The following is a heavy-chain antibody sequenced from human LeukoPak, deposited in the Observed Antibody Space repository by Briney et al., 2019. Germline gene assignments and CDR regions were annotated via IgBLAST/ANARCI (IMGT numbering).Heavy chain of an antibody. J-gene: IGHJ4*02. D-gene: IGHD4-23*01. CDR2: ISSSSSYI. Sequence: GGSLRLSCAASGFTFSSYSMNWVRQAPGKGLEWVSSISSSSSYIYYADSVKGRFTISRDNAKNSLYLQMNSLRAEDTAVYYCARAVPNYGGNSWFDYWGQGTLVTVSS. CDR3: ARAVPNYGGNSWFDY. V-gene: IGHV3-21*01. CDR1: GFTFSSYS.